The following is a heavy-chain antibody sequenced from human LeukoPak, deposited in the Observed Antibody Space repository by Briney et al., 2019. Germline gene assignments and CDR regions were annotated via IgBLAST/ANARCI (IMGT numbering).Heavy chain of an antibody. D-gene: IGHD2-2*01. J-gene: IGHJ6*03. Sequence: SVKVSCKASGGTFSSYAISWVRQAPGQGLEWMGGIIPIFGTANYAQKFQGRVTITADESTSTAYMELSSLRSEDTAVYYCARNVVVPAASYYYYYYMDVWGKGTTVTVSS. CDR1: GGTFSSYA. V-gene: IGHV1-69*13. CDR2: IIPIFGTA. CDR3: ARNVVVPAASYYYYYYMDV.